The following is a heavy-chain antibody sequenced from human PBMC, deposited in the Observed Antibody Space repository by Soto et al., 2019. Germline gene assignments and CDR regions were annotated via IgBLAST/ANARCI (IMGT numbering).Heavy chain of an antibody. D-gene: IGHD1-26*01. J-gene: IGHJ4*02. V-gene: IGHV4-30-4*01. CDR2: IYYSGST. CDR3: ARDVLPGSLPGY. Sequence: SETLSLTCTVSGGSISSGDYYWSWIRQPPGKGLEWIGYIYYSGSTYYNPSLKSRVTISVDTSKNQFSLKLSSVTAADTAVYYCARDVLPGSLPGYWGQGTLVTVSS. CDR1: GGSISSGDYY.